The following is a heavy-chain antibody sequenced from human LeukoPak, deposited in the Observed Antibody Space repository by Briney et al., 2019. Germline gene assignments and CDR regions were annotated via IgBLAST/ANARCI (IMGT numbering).Heavy chain of an antibody. CDR1: GYTFTSYY. V-gene: IGHV1-46*01. J-gene: IGHJ6*03. CDR2: INPSGGST. CDR3: ARAETYYDILTGYYYYYYTDV. Sequence: GASVKVSCKASGYTFTSYYMHWVRQAPGQGLEWMGIINPSGGSTSYAQKFQGRVTMTRDTSTSTVYMELSSLRSEDTAVYYCARAETYYDILTGYYYYYYTDVWGKGTTVTVSS. D-gene: IGHD3-9*01.